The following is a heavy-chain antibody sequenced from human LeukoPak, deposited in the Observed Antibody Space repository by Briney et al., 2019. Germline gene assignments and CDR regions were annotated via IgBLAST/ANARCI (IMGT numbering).Heavy chain of an antibody. D-gene: IGHD6-13*01. J-gene: IGHJ4*02. CDR2: IRYNGSNT. CDR1: GFTFSSYG. V-gene: IGHV3-30*02. CDR3: ANVSSWYRFDY. Sequence: PGGSLRLSCAASGFTFSSYGIHWVRHAPGQGLEWVGFIRYNGSNTYYADPLKGLFTITRENSRNSPYLQMNSLISEDTAVYYCANVSSWYRFDYWGQGTLVTVSS.